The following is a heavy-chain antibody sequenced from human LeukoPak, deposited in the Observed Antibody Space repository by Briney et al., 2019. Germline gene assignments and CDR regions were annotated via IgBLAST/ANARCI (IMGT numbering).Heavy chain of an antibody. CDR3: ARGAHSSSSNWFDP. D-gene: IGHD6-6*01. Sequence: SETLSLTCAVYGGSFSGYYWSWIRQPPGKGLGWIGEINHSGSTNYNPSLKSRVTISVDTSKNQFSLKLSSVTAADTAAYYCARGAHSSSSNWFDPWGQGTLVTVSS. CDR2: INHSGST. CDR1: GGSFSGYY. J-gene: IGHJ5*02. V-gene: IGHV4-34*01.